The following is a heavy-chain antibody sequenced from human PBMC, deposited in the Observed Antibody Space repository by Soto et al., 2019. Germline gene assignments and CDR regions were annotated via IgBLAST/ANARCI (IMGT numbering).Heavy chain of an antibody. CDR2: IYCDDDK. V-gene: IGHV2-5*02. J-gene: IGHJ6*03. CDR1: GFSLSTSGVG. D-gene: IGHD2-2*01. Sequence: QITLKESGPTLVKPTQTLTLTCTFSGFSLSTSGVGVGWIRQPPGKALEWLALIYCDDDKRYSPSLKSRLTITKDISKNQVVPTMTNMYHVDTATYYCAHSVGVVVPAAPPIYYYYYYMDVWGKGTTVTVSS. CDR3: AHSVGVVVPAAPPIYYYYYYMDV.